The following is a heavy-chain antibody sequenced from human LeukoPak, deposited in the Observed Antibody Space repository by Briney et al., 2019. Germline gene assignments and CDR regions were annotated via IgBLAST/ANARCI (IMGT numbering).Heavy chain of an antibody. V-gene: IGHV4-34*01. J-gene: IGHJ4*02. Sequence: SETLSLTCAVYGGSFSGYYWSWIRQTPGKGLEWIGEINHSGSTNYKPSLKSRVTISVDTSKSQLSLKLSSVTAADTAVYYCARVYCSSTSCHYYFDHWGQGTLVTVSS. CDR1: GGSFSGYY. CDR2: INHSGST. CDR3: ARVYCSSTSCHYYFDH. D-gene: IGHD2-2*01.